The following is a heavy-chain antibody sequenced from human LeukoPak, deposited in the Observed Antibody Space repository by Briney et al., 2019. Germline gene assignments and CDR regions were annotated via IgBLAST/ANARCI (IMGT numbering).Heavy chain of an antibody. J-gene: IGHJ4*02. CDR2: INHSGST. CDR1: GFTFSDYY. Sequence: PGGSLRLSCAASGFTFSDYYMSWIRQAPGKGLEWIGEINHSGSTNYNPSLKSRVTISVDTSKNQFSLKLSSVTAADTAVYYCARAAVDSSGWYYFDYWGQGTLVTVSS. D-gene: IGHD6-19*01. V-gene: IGHV4-34*01. CDR3: ARAAVDSSGWYYFDY.